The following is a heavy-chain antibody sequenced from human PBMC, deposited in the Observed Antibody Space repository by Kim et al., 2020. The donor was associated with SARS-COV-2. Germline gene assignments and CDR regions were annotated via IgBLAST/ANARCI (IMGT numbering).Heavy chain of an antibody. CDR3: ARITPHTMVRGPFDY. D-gene: IGHD3-10*01. V-gene: IGHV4-59*13. J-gene: IGHJ4*02. CDR1: GGSISSYY. Sequence: SETLSLTCTVSGGSISSYYWSWIRQPPGKGLEWIGYIYYSGSTNYNPSLKSRVTISVDTSKNQFSLKLSSVTAADTAVYYCARITPHTMVRGPFDYWGQGTLVTVSS. CDR2: IYYSGST.